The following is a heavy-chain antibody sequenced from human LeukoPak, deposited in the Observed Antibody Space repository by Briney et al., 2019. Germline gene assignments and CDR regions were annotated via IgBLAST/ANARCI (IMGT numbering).Heavy chain of an antibody. Sequence: GGSLRLSCAASGFTFSSYGMHWVRQAPGKGLEWVAVKSYDGSNKYYADSVKGRFTISRDNSKNTLYLQMNSLRAEDTAVYYCAKDRRGSSSYYYYGMDVWGQGTTVTVSS. CDR2: KSYDGSNK. V-gene: IGHV3-30*18. CDR3: AKDRRGSSSYYYYGMDV. CDR1: GFTFSSYG. D-gene: IGHD1-26*01. J-gene: IGHJ6*02.